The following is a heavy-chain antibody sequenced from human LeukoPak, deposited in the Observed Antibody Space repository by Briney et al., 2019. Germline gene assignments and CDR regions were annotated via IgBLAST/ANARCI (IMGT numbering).Heavy chain of an antibody. CDR1: GDSISSSSHY. CDR2: MNHSGST. Sequence: PSETLSLTCTVSGDSISSSSHYWAWIRQAPGKGLEWIGEMNHSGSTNYNPSLKSRVTISVDTSKNQFSLKLSSVTAADTAVYYCARLTKNDSGTYRFGKKKRGYMDVWGKGTTVTISS. J-gene: IGHJ6*03. V-gene: IGHV4-39*07. CDR3: ARLTKNDSGTYRFGKKKRGYMDV. D-gene: IGHD3-10*01.